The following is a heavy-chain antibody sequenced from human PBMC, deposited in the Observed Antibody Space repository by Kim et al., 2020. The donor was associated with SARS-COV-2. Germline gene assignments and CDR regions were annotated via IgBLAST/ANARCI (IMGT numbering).Heavy chain of an antibody. D-gene: IGHD3-16*01. CDR1: GGSISSSSYY. CDR3: AREGDNWFDP. J-gene: IGHJ5*02. Sequence: SETLSLTCTVSGGSISSSSYYWGWIRQPPGKGLEWIGSIYYSGSTYYNPSLKSRVTISVDTSKNQFSLKLSSVTAADTAVYYCAREGDNWFDPWGQGTLVTVSS. CDR2: IYYSGST. V-gene: IGHV4-39*07.